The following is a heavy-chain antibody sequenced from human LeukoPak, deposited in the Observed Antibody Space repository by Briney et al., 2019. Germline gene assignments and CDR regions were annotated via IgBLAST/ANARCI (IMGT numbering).Heavy chain of an antibody. CDR2: INHSGST. CDR3: AREAYYYDSSGYYLGWFDP. CDR1: GGSFSGYY. J-gene: IGHJ5*02. V-gene: IGHV4-34*01. Sequence: SETLSLTCAVYGGSFSGYYWSWIRQPPGKGLEWIGEINHSGSTNYNPSLKSRVTISVDTSKNQFSLKLSSVTAADTAVYYCAREAYYYDSSGYYLGWFDPWGQGTLVTVSS. D-gene: IGHD3-22*01.